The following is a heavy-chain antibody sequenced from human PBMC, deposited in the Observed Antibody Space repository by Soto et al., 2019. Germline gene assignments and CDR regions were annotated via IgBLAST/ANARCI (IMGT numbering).Heavy chain of an antibody. CDR1: GGTFSSYA. Sequence: ASVKVSCKASGGTFSSYAISWVRQAPGQGLEWMGGIIPIFGTANYAQKFQGRVTITADESTSTAYMELSSLRSEDTAVYYCARVVCTQNDYGGNSEVCAFDIWGQGTMVTVSS. D-gene: IGHD4-17*01. J-gene: IGHJ3*02. V-gene: IGHV1-69*13. CDR2: IIPIFGTA. CDR3: ARVVCTQNDYGGNSEVCAFDI.